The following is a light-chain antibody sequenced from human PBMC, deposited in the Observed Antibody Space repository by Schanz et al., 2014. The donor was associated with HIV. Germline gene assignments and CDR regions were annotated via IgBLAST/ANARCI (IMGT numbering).Light chain of an antibody. CDR2: DVS. CDR3: AAWDDSLSGWG. V-gene: IGLV2-14*03. Sequence: QSALTQPASVSGSPGQSISISCTGTSGDVGSYNYVSWYQQHPGKAPKLMIYDVSNRPSGVSNRFSGSKSGNTASLTISGLRSADEADYFCAAWDDSLSGWGFGGGTKLTVL. J-gene: IGLJ3*02. CDR1: SGDVGSYNY.